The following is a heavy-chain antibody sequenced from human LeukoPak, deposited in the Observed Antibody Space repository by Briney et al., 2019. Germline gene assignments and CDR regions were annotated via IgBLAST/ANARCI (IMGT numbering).Heavy chain of an antibody. V-gene: IGHV3-23*01. D-gene: IGHD3-9*01. J-gene: IGHJ4*02. CDR3: ASYDVLTGYSRHPLKR. CDR1: GFTFSSYA. CDR2: ISGSAGST. Sequence: GGSLRLSCAASGFTFSSYAMSWVRQAPGKGLQWVSAISGSAGSTYYADSVKGRFTISRDNSKDTLYLQMNSLRAEDTAVYYCASYDVLTGYSRHPLKRWGQGTLVTVSS.